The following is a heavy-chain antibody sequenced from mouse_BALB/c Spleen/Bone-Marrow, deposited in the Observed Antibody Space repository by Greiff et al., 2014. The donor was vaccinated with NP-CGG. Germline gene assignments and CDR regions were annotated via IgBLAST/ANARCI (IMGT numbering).Heavy chain of an antibody. CDR2: INPYNGAT. CDR3: TKNYRYDGALDY. CDR1: GYSFTGYY. J-gene: IGHJ4*01. V-gene: IGHV1-26*01. Sequence: VQLQQPGPELVKPGASVKISCKASGYSFTGYYIHWVKQSHVKSLEWIGHINPYNGATDYNQNFKDKATLTVDKSSSTAYMELHSLTSEDSAVYYCTKNYRYDGALDYWGQGTSVTVSP. D-gene: IGHD2-14*01.